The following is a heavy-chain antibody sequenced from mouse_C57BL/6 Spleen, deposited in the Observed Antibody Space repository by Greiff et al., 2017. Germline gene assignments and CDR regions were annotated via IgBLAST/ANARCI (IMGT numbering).Heavy chain of an antibody. D-gene: IGHD2-3*01. V-gene: IGHV5-4*01. Sequence: EVQLVESGGGLVKPGGSLKLSCAASGFTFSSYAMSWVRQTPEKRLEWVATISDGGSYTYYPDNVKGRFTISRDNAKNNLYLQMSHLKSEDTAMYYCARDTGGLLRYFDVWGTGTTVTGSS. CDR3: ARDTGGLLRYFDV. CDR1: GFTFSSYA. J-gene: IGHJ1*03. CDR2: ISDGGSYT.